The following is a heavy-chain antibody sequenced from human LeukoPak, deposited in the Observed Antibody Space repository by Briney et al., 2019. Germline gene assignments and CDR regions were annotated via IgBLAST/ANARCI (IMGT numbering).Heavy chain of an antibody. CDR2: ISSSSSYI. CDR3: ARDNFIGYCSGGSCPNYYGMDV. Sequence: PGGSLRLSCAASGFTFSSYSMNWVRQAPGKGLEWVSSISSSSSYIYYADSVKGRFTISRDNAKNSLYLQMNSLRAEDTAVYYCARDNFIGYCSGGSCPNYYGMDVWGQGTTVTVSS. V-gene: IGHV3-21*01. CDR1: GFTFSSYS. J-gene: IGHJ6*02. D-gene: IGHD2-15*01.